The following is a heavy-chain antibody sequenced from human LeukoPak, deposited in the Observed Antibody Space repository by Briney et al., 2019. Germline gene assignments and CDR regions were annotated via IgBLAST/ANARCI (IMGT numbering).Heavy chain of an antibody. D-gene: IGHD2-8*01. J-gene: IGHJ4*02. CDR1: GYSFTDHS. V-gene: IGHV1-2*02. Sequence: ASVKVSCKASGYSFTDHSMHWVRQAPGQGLEWMGWINPKNGDTNHAQNFQGRVTMTRDTSISTVYMEVSWLRSDDTAVYYCAMILYATGSPTYYLDYWGQGTLVTVSP. CDR3: AMILYATGSPTYYLDY. CDR2: INPKNGDT.